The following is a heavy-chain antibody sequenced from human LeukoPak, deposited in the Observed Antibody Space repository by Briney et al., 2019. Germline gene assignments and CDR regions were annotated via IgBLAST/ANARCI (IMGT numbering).Heavy chain of an antibody. CDR2: ISSSSSYI. CDR3: ARDMRFGELSWFDP. Sequence: GGSLRLSCAASGFTFSSYSMNWVRQAPGKGLGWVSSISSSSSYIYYADSVKGRFTISRDNAKNSLYLQMNSLRAEDTAVYYCARDMRFGELSWFDPWGQGTLVTVSS. D-gene: IGHD3-10*01. V-gene: IGHV3-21*01. CDR1: GFTFSSYS. J-gene: IGHJ5*02.